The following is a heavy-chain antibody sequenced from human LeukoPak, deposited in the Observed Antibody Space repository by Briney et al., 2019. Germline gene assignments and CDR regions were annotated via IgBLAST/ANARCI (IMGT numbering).Heavy chain of an antibody. V-gene: IGHV1-18*01. J-gene: IGHJ4*02. Sequence: GASVKVSCKASGYTFTSYGISWVRQAPGQGLEWMGWISAYNGNTNYAQKLQGRVTMTTDTSTSTAYMELRSLRSDDTAVYYCAADLNYYDSSGYRRSFDYWGQRTLVTVSS. CDR1: GYTFTSYG. D-gene: IGHD3-22*01. CDR2: ISAYNGNT. CDR3: AADLNYYDSSGYRRSFDY.